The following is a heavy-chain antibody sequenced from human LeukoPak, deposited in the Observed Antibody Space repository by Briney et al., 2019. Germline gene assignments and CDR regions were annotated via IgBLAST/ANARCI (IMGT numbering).Heavy chain of an antibody. J-gene: IGHJ6*03. CDR1: GFTVNNNY. V-gene: IGHV3-53*01. CDR3: AREVFTPSYNYYYMDV. Sequence: GGSLRLSCAASGFTVNNNYMSWVRQPPGKGLEWASVISSGGFTSHADSVRGRFTISRDNSKNTVYLHMNSLRGEDTAVYYCAREVFTPSYNYYYMDVWGKGTMVIVSS. D-gene: IGHD2-2*02. CDR2: ISSGGFT.